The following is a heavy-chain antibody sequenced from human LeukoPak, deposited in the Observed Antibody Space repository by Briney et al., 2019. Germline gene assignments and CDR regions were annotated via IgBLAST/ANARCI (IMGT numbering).Heavy chain of an antibody. Sequence: PGGSLRLSCAASGFTFSSYWMHWVRQAPGKGLVWVSRISTDRSRTTYADSVKGRFTISRDNAKNTLYLQMNSLRAEDTAVYYCARESYCSGGSCYSGRAFDIWGQGTMVTVSS. J-gene: IGHJ3*02. V-gene: IGHV3-74*01. CDR2: ISTDRSRT. CDR1: GFTFSSYW. D-gene: IGHD2-15*01. CDR3: ARESYCSGGSCYSGRAFDI.